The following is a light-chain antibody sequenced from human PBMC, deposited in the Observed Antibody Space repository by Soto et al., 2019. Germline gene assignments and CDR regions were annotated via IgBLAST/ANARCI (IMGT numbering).Light chain of an antibody. CDR1: QSISTW. J-gene: IGKJ1*01. Sequence: DIQMAQSPSTLSASLGDRVTITCRASQSISTWLAWYQQKPGKAPKVLIFDASSLESGVPSRFSGSGSGTEFTLTISSLQSEDFAVYYCQQYNNWPVTFGQGTKVDI. CDR2: DAS. V-gene: IGKV1-5*01. CDR3: QQYNNWPVT.